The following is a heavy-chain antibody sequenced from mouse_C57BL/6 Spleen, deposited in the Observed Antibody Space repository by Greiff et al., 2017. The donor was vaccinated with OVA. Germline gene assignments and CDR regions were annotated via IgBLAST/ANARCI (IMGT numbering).Heavy chain of an antibody. J-gene: IGHJ3*01. V-gene: IGHV1-61*01. D-gene: IGHD2-2*01. Sequence: VQLQQPGAELVRPGSSVKLSCKASGYTFTSYWMDWVKQRPGQGLEWIGNIYPSDSETHYNQKFKDKATLTVDKSSSTAYMQLSSLTSEDSAVYYCARHGYDEGAWFAYWGQGTLVTVSA. CDR2: IYPSDSET. CDR1: GYTFTSYW. CDR3: ARHGYDEGAWFAY.